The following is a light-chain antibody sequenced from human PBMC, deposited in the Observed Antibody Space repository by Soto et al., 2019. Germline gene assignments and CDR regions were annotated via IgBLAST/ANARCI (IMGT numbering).Light chain of an antibody. J-gene: IGLJ1*01. CDR1: NSDVGGYDY. CDR3: SSYTSTISRV. Sequence: QSVLTQPASVSGSPGQAIIISCTGTNSDVGGYDYVSWFQQHPGKAPKLLIFAVSTRPSGVSNRFSGSKSGNTASLTISGLQPEDEADYYCSSYTSTISRVFGSGTKLTVL. CDR2: AVS. V-gene: IGLV2-14*01.